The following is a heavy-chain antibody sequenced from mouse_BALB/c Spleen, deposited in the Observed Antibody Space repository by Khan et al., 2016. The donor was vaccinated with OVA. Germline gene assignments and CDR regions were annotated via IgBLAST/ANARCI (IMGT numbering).Heavy chain of an antibody. CDR2: ISPGSGDT. V-gene: IGHV1-77*01. CDR1: VHTFPYYY. J-gene: IGHJ3*01. CDR3: ARRNYFGYTFAY. Sequence: VELVESGAELARPGASVPLSCPAPVHTFPYYYINWVKQRTGQGLEWIGEISPGSGDTYYNERFKGKATLTADKSSSTAYRQRSSLTSEASAVYFCARRNYFGYTFAYWGQGTLVTVSA. D-gene: IGHD1-2*01.